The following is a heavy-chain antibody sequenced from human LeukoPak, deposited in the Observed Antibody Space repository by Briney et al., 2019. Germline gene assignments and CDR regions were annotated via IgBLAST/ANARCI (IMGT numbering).Heavy chain of an antibody. CDR1: GGSISSYY. Sequence: SETLFLTCTVSGGSISSYYWSWIRQPAGKGLEWIGRIYTSGSTNYNPSLKSRVTMSVDTSKNQFSLKLSSVTAADTAVYYCARVSTSSKKGSAFDIWGQGTMVTVSS. J-gene: IGHJ3*02. CDR2: IYTSGST. V-gene: IGHV4-4*07. CDR3: ARVSTSSKKGSAFDI. D-gene: IGHD2-2*01.